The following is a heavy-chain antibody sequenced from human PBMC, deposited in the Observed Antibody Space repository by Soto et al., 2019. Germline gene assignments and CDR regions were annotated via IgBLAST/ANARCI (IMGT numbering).Heavy chain of an antibody. Sequence: ASVKVSCKASGYTFTSYGISWVRQAPGQGLEWMGWISAYNGNTNYAQKLQGRVTMTTDTSTSTAYMELRSLRSDDTAVYYCARPVTTSNYYYYYMDVWGKGTTVTVSS. V-gene: IGHV1-18*01. CDR1: GYTFTSYG. D-gene: IGHD4-17*01. J-gene: IGHJ6*03. CDR3: ARPVTTSNYYYYYMDV. CDR2: ISAYNGNT.